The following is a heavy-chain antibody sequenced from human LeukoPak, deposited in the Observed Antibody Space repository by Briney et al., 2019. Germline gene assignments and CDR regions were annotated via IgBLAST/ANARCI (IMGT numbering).Heavy chain of an antibody. V-gene: IGHV1-18*01. CDR1: GYTFTSYG. J-gene: IGHJ3*02. CDR2: ISAYNGNT. D-gene: IGHD3-22*01. CDR3: ARSYYDSSLDAFDI. Sequence: GASVKVSCKASGYTFTSYGISWVRQAPGQGLEWMGWISAYNGNTNYAQKLQGRVTMTTDTSTSTAYMELRSLRSDDTAVYYCARSYYDSSLDAFDIWGQGTMVTVSS.